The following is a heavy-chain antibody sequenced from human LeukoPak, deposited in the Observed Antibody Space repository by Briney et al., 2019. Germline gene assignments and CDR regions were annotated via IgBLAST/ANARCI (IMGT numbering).Heavy chain of an antibody. CDR3: ARKRRDGYNWDH. CDR2: ISSSSSYI. CDR1: GFTFSSYS. J-gene: IGHJ4*02. D-gene: IGHD5-24*01. Sequence: PGGSLRLSCAASGFTFSSYSMKWVRQAPGKGLEWVSSISSSSSYIYYADSVKGRFTISRDNAKNSLYLQMNSLRAEETAVYYCARKRRDGYNWDHWGQGTLVTVSS. V-gene: IGHV3-21*01.